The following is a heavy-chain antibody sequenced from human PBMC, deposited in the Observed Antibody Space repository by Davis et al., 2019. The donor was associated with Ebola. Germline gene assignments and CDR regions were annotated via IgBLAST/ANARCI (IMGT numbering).Heavy chain of an antibody. CDR2: INAGNGNT. CDR3: ARASFGYNSGWYADY. CDR1: GGTFSIYA. Sequence: AASVKVSCKASGGTFSIYAISWVRQAPGQRLEWMGWINAGNGNTKYSQRFQGRVTITTDTSASTVYLDLTSLRSDDTAVFYCARASFGYNSGWYADYWGPGSLVTVSS. D-gene: IGHD6-19*01. V-gene: IGHV1-3*01. J-gene: IGHJ4*02.